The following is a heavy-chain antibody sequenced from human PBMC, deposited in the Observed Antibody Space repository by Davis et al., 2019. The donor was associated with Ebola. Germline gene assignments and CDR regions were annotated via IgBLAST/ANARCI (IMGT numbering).Heavy chain of an antibody. CDR2: IKQDGSET. CDR1: GFTFSDYW. D-gene: IGHD6-13*01. Sequence: PGGSLRLSCAASGFTFSDYWMTWVRHAPGKGLEWVANIKQDGSETYYVDSLKGRFTISRDNAKNSLYLHMNSLRVEDTAVYYCTKTIVATAGDFWGQGTLVTVSS. J-gene: IGHJ4*02. CDR3: TKTIVATAGDF. V-gene: IGHV3-7*01.